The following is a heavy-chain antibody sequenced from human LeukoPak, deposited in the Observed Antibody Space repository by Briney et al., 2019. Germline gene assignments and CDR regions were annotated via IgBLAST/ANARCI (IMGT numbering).Heavy chain of an antibody. CDR3: ARHRPDLHGDFDF. CDR2: VFYSLSP. Sequence: SVTLSLTCTVSGPSISPYRWSWIRQPPGKGLEWIGYVFYSLSPTYNPSLKSRLTISIDRFTNRFSLRLSSVTAADTAVYYCARHRPDLHGDFDFWGQGLLVAVSS. J-gene: IGHJ4*02. CDR1: GPSISPYR. V-gene: IGHV4-59*08. D-gene: IGHD3-10*01.